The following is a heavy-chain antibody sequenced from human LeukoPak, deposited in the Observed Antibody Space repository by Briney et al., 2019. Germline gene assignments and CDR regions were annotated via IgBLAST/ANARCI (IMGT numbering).Heavy chain of an antibody. J-gene: IGHJ1*01. CDR1: EFTFSSYA. CDR2: ISNAGGYT. Sequence: GGSLRLSCAASEFTFSSYAMTWVRQAPGKGLEWVSTISNAGGYTYYADSVNGRFTISRDNSKNTLYLQMNSLRAEDTAIYYCAKILGGSLGDLGQGTLVTVSS. V-gene: IGHV3-23*01. CDR3: AKILGGSLGD. D-gene: IGHD3-16*01.